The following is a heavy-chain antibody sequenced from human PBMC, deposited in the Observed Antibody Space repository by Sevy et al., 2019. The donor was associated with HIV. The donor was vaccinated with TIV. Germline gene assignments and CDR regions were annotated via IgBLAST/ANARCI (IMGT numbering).Heavy chain of an antibody. Sequence: GGSLRLSCAASGFTFSSYAMSWVRQPPGKGLVWVSHINTDGKIIRYADSVKGRFTTSRDNAKNTLYLQMNSLRAEDTAVYYCARGSRGTFGSWGQGTLVTVSS. CDR2: INTDGKII. CDR1: GFTFSSYA. J-gene: IGHJ4*02. D-gene: IGHD1-26*01. V-gene: IGHV3-74*01. CDR3: ARGSRGTFGS.